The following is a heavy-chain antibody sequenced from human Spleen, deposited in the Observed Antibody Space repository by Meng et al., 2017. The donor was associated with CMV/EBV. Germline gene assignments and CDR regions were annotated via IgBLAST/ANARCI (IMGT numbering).Heavy chain of an antibody. V-gene: IGHV4-30-2*01. CDR2: IYHSGDT. J-gene: IGHJ4*02. Sequence: VYGASMNSGSLSWNWIRQPPGKGLEWIGYIYHSGDTYYNPSLKSRVTISVDTSRSQFSLRLSSVTAADTAVYYCVRDRGYPVLGFDYWGQGALVTVSS. CDR3: VRDRGYPVLGFDY. CDR1: GASMNSGSLS. D-gene: IGHD3-22*01.